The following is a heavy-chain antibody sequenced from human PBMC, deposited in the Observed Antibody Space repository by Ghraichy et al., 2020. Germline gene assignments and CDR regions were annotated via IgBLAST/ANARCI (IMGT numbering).Heavy chain of an antibody. D-gene: IGHD3-22*01. J-gene: IGHJ4*02. CDR2: IYYSGST. CDR3: AREGDYDSSGYNYFDY. CDR1: GGSISSYY. V-gene: IGHV4-59*01. Sequence: ESLNISCTVSGGSISSYYWSWIRQPPGKGLEWIGYIYYSGSTNYNPSLKSRVTISVDTSKNQFSLKLSSVTAADTAVYYCAREGDYDSSGYNYFDYWGQGTLVTVSS.